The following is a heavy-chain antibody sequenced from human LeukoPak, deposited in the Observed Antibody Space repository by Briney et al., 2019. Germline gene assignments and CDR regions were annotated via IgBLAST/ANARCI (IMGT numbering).Heavy chain of an antibody. D-gene: IGHD3-22*01. V-gene: IGHV3-30*03. J-gene: IGHJ6*02. CDR3: ARDSDFDSSGYYPYYYYYYKMDV. CDR1: GFTFSNYG. Sequence: PGGSLRLSCAASGFTFSNYGMHWVRQAPGKGLEWVAVISYDGSNEYYADSVKGRFTISRDNAKNSLFLQMNSLRAEDTAVYYCARDSDFDSSGYYPYYYYYYKMDVWGQGTTVTVSS. CDR2: ISYDGSNE.